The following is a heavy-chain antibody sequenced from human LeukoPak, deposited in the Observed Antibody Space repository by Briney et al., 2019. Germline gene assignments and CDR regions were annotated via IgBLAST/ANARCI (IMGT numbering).Heavy chain of an antibody. V-gene: IGHV4-59*01. CDR1: GGSISNYY. Sequence: SETLSLTCTVSGGSISNYYWSWIRQPPGEGLEWIGYIYYSGSTNYNPSLESRVTISVHTSKNQFSLKLSSVTAADTAVYYCAGLRCTGGSCFSFDYWGQGILVTVSS. J-gene: IGHJ4*02. CDR2: IYYSGST. CDR3: AGLRCTGGSCFSFDY. D-gene: IGHD2-15*01.